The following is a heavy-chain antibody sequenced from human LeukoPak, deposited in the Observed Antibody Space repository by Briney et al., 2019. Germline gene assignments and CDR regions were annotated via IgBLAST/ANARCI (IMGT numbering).Heavy chain of an antibody. CDR1: GYTFTSYG. CDR3: ARHVQDYDSSGYTEGFDY. Sequence: ASVKVSCKASGYTFTSYGISWVRQAPGQGLGWMGWISAYNGNTNYAQKLQGRVTMTTDTSTSTAYMELRSLRSDDTAVYYCARHVQDYDSSGYTEGFDYWGQGTLVTVSS. CDR2: ISAYNGNT. D-gene: IGHD3-22*01. V-gene: IGHV1-18*01. J-gene: IGHJ4*02.